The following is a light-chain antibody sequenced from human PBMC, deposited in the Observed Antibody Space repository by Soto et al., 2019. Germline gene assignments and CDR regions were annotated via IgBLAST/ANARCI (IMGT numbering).Light chain of an antibody. Sequence: QSVLTQPPSVSGAPGQRVTISCTGSVSNLGAGFDVHWYQHLPGTAPKLLIYGITNRPSGVPDRFSGSKSGTSASLAITGLQAEDEADYYCQSYDGGLRGYVFRTGTKVTVL. J-gene: IGLJ1*01. CDR3: QSYDGGLRGYV. V-gene: IGLV1-40*01. CDR2: GIT. CDR1: VSNLGAGFD.